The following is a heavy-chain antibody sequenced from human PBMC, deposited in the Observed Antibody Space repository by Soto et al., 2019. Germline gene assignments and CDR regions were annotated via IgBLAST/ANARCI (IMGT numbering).Heavy chain of an antibody. D-gene: IGHD3-10*01. J-gene: IGHJ4*02. V-gene: IGHV1-69*02. Sequence: QVQLVQSGAEVKRPGSSVKVSCKASGDTFNFYSINWVRQAPGVGLEWVGRVNPILSMSNYAQRFQGRVTMTEEKTTSTAYMELRSMRTEDTAIYYCARSYGSGYRAFDYWGQGALVTFSS. CDR3: ARSYGSGYRAFDY. CDR2: VNPILSMS. CDR1: GDTFNFYS.